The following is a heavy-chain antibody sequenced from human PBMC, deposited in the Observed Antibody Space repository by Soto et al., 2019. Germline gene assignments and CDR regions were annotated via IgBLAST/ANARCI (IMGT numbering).Heavy chain of an antibody. CDR3: ARLGAAAGIRTEVRHGHYYRLDV. V-gene: IGHV1-2*04. Sequence: GASVKVSCKASGYTFTGYYMHWVRQAPGQGLEWMGWINPNSGGTNYAQKFQGWVTMTRDTSISTAYMELSRLRSDDTAVYYCARLGAAAGIRTEVRHGHYYRLDVWGQGTTVTVSS. CDR2: INPNSGGT. D-gene: IGHD6-13*01. J-gene: IGHJ6*02. CDR1: GYTFTGYY.